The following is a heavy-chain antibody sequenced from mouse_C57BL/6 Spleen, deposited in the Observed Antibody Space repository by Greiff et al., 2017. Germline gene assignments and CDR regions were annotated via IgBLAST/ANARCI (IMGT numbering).Heavy chain of an antibody. CDR1: GYTFTDYY. D-gene: IGHD4-1*01. J-gene: IGHJ3*01. CDR2: INPYNGGT. CDR3: ARNWDEFAY. Sequence: EVQRVESGPVLVKPGASVKMSCKASGYTFTDYYMNWVKQSHGKSLEWIGVINPYNGGTSYNQKFKGKATLTVDKSSSTAYMELNSLTSEDSAVYYCARNWDEFAYWGQGTLVTVSA. V-gene: IGHV1-19*01.